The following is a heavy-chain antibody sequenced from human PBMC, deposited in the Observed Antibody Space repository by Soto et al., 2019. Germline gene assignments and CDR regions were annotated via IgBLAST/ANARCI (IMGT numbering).Heavy chain of an antibody. Sequence: SETLSLTCTVSGGSISSYYWSWIRQPPGKGLEWIGYIYYSGSTNYNPSLKSRVTISVDTSKNQFSLKLSSVTAADTAVYYCARVAAVAGMAPELDYWGQGTPVTVS. V-gene: IGHV4-59*01. CDR3: ARVAAVAGMAPELDY. CDR1: GGSISSYY. J-gene: IGHJ4*02. D-gene: IGHD6-19*01. CDR2: IYYSGST.